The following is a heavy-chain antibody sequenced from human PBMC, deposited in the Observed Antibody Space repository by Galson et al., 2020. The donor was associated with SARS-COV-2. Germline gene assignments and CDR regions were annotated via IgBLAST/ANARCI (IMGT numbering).Heavy chain of an antibody. CDR3: ARVLGTAMLKTGWFDP. J-gene: IGHJ5*02. D-gene: IGHD5-18*01. CDR2: IYHSGST. CDR1: GGSISSGGYS. Sequence: SETLSLTCAVSGGSISSGGYSWSWIRQPPGKGLEWIGYIYHSGSTYYNPSLKSRVTISVDRSKNQFSLKLSSVTAADTAVYYCARVLGTAMLKTGWFDPWGQGTLVTVSS. V-gene: IGHV4-30-2*01.